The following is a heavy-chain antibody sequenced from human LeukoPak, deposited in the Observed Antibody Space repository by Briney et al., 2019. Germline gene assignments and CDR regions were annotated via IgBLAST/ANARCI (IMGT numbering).Heavy chain of an antibody. CDR1: GGSISSYY. CDR2: IYYRGST. D-gene: IGHD3-3*02. J-gene: IGHJ3*02. Sequence: PSETLSLTCTVSGGSISSYYWNWIRQPPGKGLEWIGYIYYRGSTNYNPSLKSRVTISVDTSKNQFSLKLSSVTAADTAVYFCARLSTHDAFEIWGQGTMVTVSS. V-gene: IGHV4-59*12. CDR3: ARLSTHDAFEI.